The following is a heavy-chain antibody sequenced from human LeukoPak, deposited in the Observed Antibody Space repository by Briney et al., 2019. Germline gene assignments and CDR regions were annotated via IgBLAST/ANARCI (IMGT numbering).Heavy chain of an antibody. CDR1: SYSFTSYW. D-gene: IGHD3-10*01. CDR3: ARSYGSGPLRYYYGMDV. CDR2: IYPGDSDT. J-gene: IGHJ6*02. Sequence: GESLKISCKASSYSFTSYWIGWVRQMPGKGLEWMGIIYPGDSDTRYSPSFQGQVTISADKSISTAYLQWSSLKASDTAMYYCARSYGSGPLRYYYGMDVWGQGTTVTVSS. V-gene: IGHV5-51*01.